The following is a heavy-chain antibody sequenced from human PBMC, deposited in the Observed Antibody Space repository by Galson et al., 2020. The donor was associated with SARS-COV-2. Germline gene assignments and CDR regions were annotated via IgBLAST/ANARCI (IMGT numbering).Heavy chain of an antibody. J-gene: IGHJ4*02. CDR3: ARQPESGIVGATRFDY. Sequence: SETLSLTCTVSGGSISSSSYYWGWIRQPPGKGLEWIGSIYYSGSTYYNPSLKSRVTISVDTSKNQFSLKLSSVTAADTAVYYCARQPESGIVGATRFDYWGQGTLVTVSS. D-gene: IGHD1-26*01. CDR2: IYYSGST. CDR1: GGSISSSSYY. V-gene: IGHV4-39*01.